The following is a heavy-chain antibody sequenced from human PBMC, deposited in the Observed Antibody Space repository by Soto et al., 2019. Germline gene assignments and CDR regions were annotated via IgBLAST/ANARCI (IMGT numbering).Heavy chain of an antibody. CDR3: ARDTRIERGLLDP. J-gene: IGHJ5*02. CDR2: ISYDGSNK. CDR1: GFTFSSYA. Sequence: QVQLVESGGGVVQPGRSLRLSCAASGFTFSSYAMHWVRQAPGKGLEWVAVISYDGSNKYYADSVKGRFTISRDNSKNTQYLQMNSLRAEDTAVYYCARDTRIERGLLDPWGQGTLVTVSS. V-gene: IGHV3-30-3*01. D-gene: IGHD3-22*01.